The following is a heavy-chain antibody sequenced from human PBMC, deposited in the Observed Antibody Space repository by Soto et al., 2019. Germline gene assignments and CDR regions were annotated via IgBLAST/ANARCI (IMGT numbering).Heavy chain of an antibody. V-gene: IGHV2-5*02. D-gene: IGHD6-19*01. CDR2: IYWDDDK. J-gene: IGHJ4*02. Sequence: QITLKESGPSLVKPTQTLTLTCTFSGFSLSTAGVGVVWVRQPPLKALEWVALIYWDDDKHYNPSLRSRLTVTKDTTKNQVVLSLTNVDPLDTGTYFSAHVGGLEQWLYRLDHWGQGALVTVSS. CDR1: GFSLSTAGVG. CDR3: AHVGGLEQWLYRLDH.